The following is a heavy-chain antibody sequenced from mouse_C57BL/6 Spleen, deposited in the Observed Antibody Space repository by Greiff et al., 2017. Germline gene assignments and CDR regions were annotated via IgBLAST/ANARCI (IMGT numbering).Heavy chain of an antibody. CDR3: ATDSHPRGWFAY. Sequence: QVQLKQPGAELVKPGASVKLSCKASGYTFTSYWMHWVKQRPGQGLEWIGMIHPNSGSTNYNEKFKSKATLTVDKSSSTAYMQLSSLTSEDSAVYYCATDSHPRGWFAYWGQGTLVTVSA. CDR1: GYTFTSYW. V-gene: IGHV1-64*01. CDR2: IHPNSGST. J-gene: IGHJ3*01. D-gene: IGHD3-2*01.